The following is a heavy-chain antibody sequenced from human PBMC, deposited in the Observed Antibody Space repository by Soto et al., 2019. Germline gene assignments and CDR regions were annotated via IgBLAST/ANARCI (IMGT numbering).Heavy chain of an antibody. D-gene: IGHD6-19*01. CDR2: ISAYNGNT. CDR1: GYTFTSYG. CDR3: ARVGSSDLMGAFDI. V-gene: IGHV1-18*01. Sequence: ASVKVSCKASGYTFTSYGISWVRQAPGQGLEWMGWISAYNGNTNYAQKLQGRVTMTTDTSTSTAYMELRSPRSDDTAVYYCARVGSSDLMGAFDIWGQGTMVTVSS. J-gene: IGHJ3*02.